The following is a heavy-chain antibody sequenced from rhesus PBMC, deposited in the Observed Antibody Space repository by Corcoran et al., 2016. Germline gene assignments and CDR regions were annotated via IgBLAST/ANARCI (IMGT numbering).Heavy chain of an antibody. V-gene: IGHV3-6*01. CDR2: IRSKAYGGTA. J-gene: IGHJ4*01. CDR1: GFTFSNHY. CDR3: TKEGLDY. Sequence: EVQLVESGGGLVQPGGSLRVSCAASGFTFSNHYMYWVRQATGKGVEWVGFIRSKAYGGTAKDAASVKGRFTIARDDSKSIASLQMSSLKTEDTAVYYCTKEGLDYWGQGVLVTVSS.